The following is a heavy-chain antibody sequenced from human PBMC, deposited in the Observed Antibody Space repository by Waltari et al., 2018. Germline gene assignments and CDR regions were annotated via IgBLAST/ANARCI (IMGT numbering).Heavy chain of an antibody. J-gene: IGHJ4*02. Sequence: EVQLVESGGGLVQPGGSLRLYCAASGFTFFKYALSWVRQAPGKGLEWFSSVSGSGGGTVYADALKGRFTISRDNSKKTLYLEMNSLGAEDTAIYYCAKDRVDFWSGAFDYWGQGTLVSVSS. CDR3: AKDRVDFWSGAFDY. CDR1: GFTFFKYA. D-gene: IGHD3-3*01. CDR2: VSGSGGGT. V-gene: IGHV3-23*04.